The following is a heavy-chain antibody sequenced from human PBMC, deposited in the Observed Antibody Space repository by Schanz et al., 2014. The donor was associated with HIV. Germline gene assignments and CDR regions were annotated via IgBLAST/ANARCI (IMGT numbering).Heavy chain of an antibody. J-gene: IGHJ4*02. Sequence: VQLVESGGGVVQPGRSLRLSCAASGFMFSSYGMSWVRQAPGKGLEWVSGMRGSDDSTFYADSVKGRFTISRDNSKNTLYFQMNSLRAEDTAIYYCAKTSYGWYFDYWGQGTLVTVSS. CDR1: GFMFSSYG. CDR2: MRGSDDST. CDR3: AKTSYGWYFDY. D-gene: IGHD6-19*01. V-gene: IGHV3-23*04.